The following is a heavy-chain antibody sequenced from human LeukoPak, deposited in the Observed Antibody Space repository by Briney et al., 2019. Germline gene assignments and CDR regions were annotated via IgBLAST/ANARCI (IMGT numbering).Heavy chain of an antibody. V-gene: IGHV3-21*01. CDR3: VRLRRNSDTSGFYYYYDF. CDR1: GYTFSSYN. CDR2: IIVRSNYI. J-gene: IGHJ4*02. D-gene: IGHD3-22*01. Sequence: GGSLRLSCLASGYTFSSYNINWVRQAPAKGLEWVSSIIVRSNYIYYADSVRGRFRISRDDAGDSLYLQMNSLRAEDTTVYYCVRLRRNSDTSGFYYYYDFWGQGTLVTVSS.